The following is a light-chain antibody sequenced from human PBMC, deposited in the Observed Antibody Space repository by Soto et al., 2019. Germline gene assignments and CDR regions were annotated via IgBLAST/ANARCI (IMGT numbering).Light chain of an antibody. CDR2: DAS. J-gene: IGKJ1*01. CDR3: QQYNTYST. CDR1: QSISSW. Sequence: DIHMTQSPSTLSASVGDLATLACRASQSISSWLAWHQQKPGKAPKLLIDDASSLESGVQSRFSGSGSGTEFTLTIRSLQPDDFATYYCQQYNTYSTFGQGTKVDIK. V-gene: IGKV1-5*01.